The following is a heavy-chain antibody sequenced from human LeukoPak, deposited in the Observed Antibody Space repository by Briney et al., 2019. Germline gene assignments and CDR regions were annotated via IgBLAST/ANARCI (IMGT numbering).Heavy chain of an antibody. J-gene: IGHJ4*02. Sequence: SETLSLTCAVSGYSISSGYYWGWIRQPPGKGLEWIGSIHHSGSTYYNPSLKSRVTISVDTSKNQFSLKLSSVTAADTAVYYCARLLREWLNFDYWGQGTLVTVSS. V-gene: IGHV4-38-2*01. CDR1: GYSISSGYY. CDR2: IHHSGST. D-gene: IGHD3-3*01. CDR3: ARLLREWLNFDY.